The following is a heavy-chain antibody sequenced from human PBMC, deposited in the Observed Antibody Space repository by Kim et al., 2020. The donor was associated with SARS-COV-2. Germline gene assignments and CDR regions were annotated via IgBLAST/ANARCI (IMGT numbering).Heavy chain of an antibody. CDR2: IYTSGST. CDR1: GGSISSYY. CDR3: AREVPGIGRQQWLVNIDY. Sequence: SETLSLTCTVSGGSISSYYWSWIRQPAGKGLEWIGRIYTSGSTNYNPSLKSRVTMSVDTSKNQFSLKLSSVTAADTAVYYCAREVPGIGRQQWLVNIDYWGQGTLVTVSS. D-gene: IGHD6-19*01. J-gene: IGHJ4*02. V-gene: IGHV4-4*07.